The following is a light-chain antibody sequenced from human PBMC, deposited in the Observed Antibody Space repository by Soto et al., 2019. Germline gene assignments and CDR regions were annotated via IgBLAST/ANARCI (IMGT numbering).Light chain of an antibody. CDR2: DAS. Sequence: DIQMTQSPSSLSASVGDRVTITCQASQDISNYLNWYQQKPGKAPKLLIYDASNLETGVPSRFXXXXXXXXXTFTISSLQPEDIATYYCQQYDNLPLTFGGGTKVEIK. J-gene: IGKJ4*01. V-gene: IGKV1-33*01. CDR3: QQYDNLPLT. CDR1: QDISNY.